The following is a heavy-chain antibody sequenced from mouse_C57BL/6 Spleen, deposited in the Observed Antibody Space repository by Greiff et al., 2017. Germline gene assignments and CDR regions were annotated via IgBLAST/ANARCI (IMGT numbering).Heavy chain of an antibody. Sequence: EVKLVESGAELVRPGASVKLSCTASGFNIKDDYMHWVKQRPEQGLEWIGWIDPENGDTEYASKFQGKATITADTSSNTAYLQLSSLTSDDTAVYYCTDSNLFAYWGQGTLVTVSA. J-gene: IGHJ3*01. D-gene: IGHD2-5*01. CDR2: IDPENGDT. CDR3: TDSNLFAY. V-gene: IGHV14-4*01. CDR1: GFNIKDDY.